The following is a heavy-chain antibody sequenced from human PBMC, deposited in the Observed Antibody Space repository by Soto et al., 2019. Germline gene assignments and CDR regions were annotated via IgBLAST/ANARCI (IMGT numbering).Heavy chain of an antibody. D-gene: IGHD2-8*01. J-gene: IGHJ3*02. CDR1: GYSFTNYW. V-gene: IGHV5-51*01. CDR3: ARLLCTDGVRSPWDAFDI. CDR2: IYPGDSDT. Sequence: PGESLKISCKGSGYSFTNYWIGLVRQMPGKGLQWMGIIYPGDSDTRYSPSFQGQVTISADKSITTAYLHWSSLKAADTAMYYCARLLCTDGVRSPWDAFDIWGKGTMVTVSS.